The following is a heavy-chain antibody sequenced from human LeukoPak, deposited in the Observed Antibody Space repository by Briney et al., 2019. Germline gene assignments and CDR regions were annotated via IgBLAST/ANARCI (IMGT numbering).Heavy chain of an antibody. Sequence: ASVKVSCKASGYTFTSYAMNWVRQSPGQGLEWMGWINTNTGNPTYANGLTGRFVVSLDTSVSPAYLQISSLKAEDTAVHYCAREYSRQRGVDYWGQGTLVTVSS. CDR1: GYTFTSYA. CDR2: INTNTGNP. D-gene: IGHD6-13*01. CDR3: AREYSRQRGVDY. J-gene: IGHJ4*02. V-gene: IGHV7-4-1*02.